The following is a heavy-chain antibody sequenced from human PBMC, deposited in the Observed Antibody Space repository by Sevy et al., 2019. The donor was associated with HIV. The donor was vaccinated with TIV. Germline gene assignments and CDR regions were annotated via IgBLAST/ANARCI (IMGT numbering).Heavy chain of an antibody. V-gene: IGHV1-3*01. CDR2: ISVGTGHT. J-gene: IGHJ5*02. CDR3: ARDGTTVGTPGNWFDP. CDR1: GYSFIYYA. D-gene: IGHD1-7*01. Sequence: ASVKVSCKASGYSFIYYAIHWVRQAPGQRPEWMGWISVGTGHTKYSQKFQGRVTMTRDTSASTAYMELTSLRSEDTAVYFCARDGTTVGTPGNWFDPWGQGTLVTVS.